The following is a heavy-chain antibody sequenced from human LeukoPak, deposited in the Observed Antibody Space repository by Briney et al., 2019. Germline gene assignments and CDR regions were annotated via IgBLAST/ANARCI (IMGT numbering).Heavy chain of an antibody. CDR1: GDSISSGDYY. V-gene: IGHV4-61*02. Sequence: SETLSLTCTVSGDSISSGDYYWSWIRQPAGKGLEWIGRISSSGSTNYNPSLKSRVTISVDTSKNQFSLKLSSVTAADTAVYYCARHWGRLGELLVFEESNNWFDPWGQGTLVTVSS. J-gene: IGHJ5*02. CDR2: ISSSGST. D-gene: IGHD1-26*01. CDR3: ARHWGRLGELLVFEESNNWFDP.